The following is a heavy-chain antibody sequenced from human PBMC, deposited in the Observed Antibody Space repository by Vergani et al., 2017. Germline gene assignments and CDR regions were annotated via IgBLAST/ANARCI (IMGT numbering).Heavy chain of an antibody. D-gene: IGHD3-3*01. J-gene: IGHJ6*03. Sequence: QVQLQQWGAGLLKPSETLSLTCAVYGGSFSGYYWSWIRQPPGKGLEWIGEINHSGSTNYNPSLKRRVTISVETSKNQFSLKLSSVTAADTAVYYCARVQELYDFWSGYRVRYYYYMDVWGKGTTVTVSS. CDR1: GGSFSGYY. CDR2: INHSGST. V-gene: IGHV4-34*01. CDR3: ARVQELYDFWSGYRVRYYYYMDV.